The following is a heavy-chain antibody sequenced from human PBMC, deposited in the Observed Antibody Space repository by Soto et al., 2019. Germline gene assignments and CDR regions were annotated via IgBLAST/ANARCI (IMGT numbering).Heavy chain of an antibody. Sequence: ASVKVSCKASGYTFTGYYMHWVRQAPGQGLEWMGWINPNSGGTNYAQKFQGWVTMTRDTSISTAYMELSRLRSDDTAVYYCARGRGLLFGFNYFQHWGQGTLVTVSS. J-gene: IGHJ1*01. V-gene: IGHV1-2*04. D-gene: IGHD2-21*02. CDR1: GYTFTGYY. CDR2: INPNSGGT. CDR3: ARGRGLLFGFNYFQH.